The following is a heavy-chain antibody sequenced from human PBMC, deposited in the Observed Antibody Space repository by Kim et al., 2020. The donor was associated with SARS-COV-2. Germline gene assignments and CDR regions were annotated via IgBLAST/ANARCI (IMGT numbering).Heavy chain of an antibody. Sequence: ASVKVSCKASGYTFTSYAMNWVRQAPGQGLEWMGWINTNTGNPTYAQGFTGRVVFSLDTSVSTAYLQISSLKAEDTAVYYCARDNPSYDFWSGYYSVKNWFDPWGQGTLVTVSS. CDR3: ARDNPSYDFWSGYYSVKNWFDP. CDR1: GYTFTSYA. V-gene: IGHV7-4-1*02. CDR2: INTNTGNP. D-gene: IGHD3-3*01. J-gene: IGHJ5*02.